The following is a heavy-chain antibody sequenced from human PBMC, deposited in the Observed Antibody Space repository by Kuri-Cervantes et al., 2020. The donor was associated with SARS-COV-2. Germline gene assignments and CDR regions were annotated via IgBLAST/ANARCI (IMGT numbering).Heavy chain of an antibody. J-gene: IGHJ5*02. V-gene: IGHV1-69*13. D-gene: IGHD6-6*01. CDR1: GGTFSSYA. CDR3: ARGRGQLVTPRSIRANWFDP. CDR2: IIPIFGTA. Sequence: SVKVSCKASGGTFSSYAISWVRQAPGQGLEWMGGIIPIFGTANYAQKFQGRVTITADESTSTAYMELSSLRSEDTAVYYCARGRGQLVTPRSIRANWFDPWGQGTLVTVSS.